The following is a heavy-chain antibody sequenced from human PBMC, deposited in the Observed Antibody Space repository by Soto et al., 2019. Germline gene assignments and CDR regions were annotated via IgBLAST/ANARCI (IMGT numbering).Heavy chain of an antibody. CDR3: ARDRVRVTTDYGMDV. J-gene: IGHJ6*02. Sequence: SETLSLTCTVSGGSISSYYWSWIRQPPGKGLEWIGYIYCSGSTNYNPSLKSRVTISVDTSKNQFSLKLSSVTAADTAVYYCARDRVRVTTDYGMDVWGQGTTVTVSS. CDR1: GGSISSYY. D-gene: IGHD4-4*01. CDR2: IYCSGST. V-gene: IGHV4-59*01.